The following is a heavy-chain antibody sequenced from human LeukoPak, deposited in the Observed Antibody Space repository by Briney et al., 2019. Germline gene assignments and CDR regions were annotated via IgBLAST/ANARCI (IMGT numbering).Heavy chain of an antibody. Sequence: SETLSLTCSVSGGSISGYYWSWMRQPPGKGLEWIGYIYYTGSTNYNPSLKSRVTISVDTSMNQFSLKLSAVTAADTAVYYCARISSSAPYFDYWGQGSLVTVSS. J-gene: IGHJ4*02. D-gene: IGHD6-6*01. CDR2: IYYTGST. CDR3: ARISSSAPYFDY. CDR1: GGSISGYY. V-gene: IGHV4-59*08.